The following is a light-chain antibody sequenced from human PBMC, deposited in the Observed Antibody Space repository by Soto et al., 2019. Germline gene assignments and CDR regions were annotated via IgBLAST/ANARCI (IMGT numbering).Light chain of an antibody. Sequence: EIVLTQSPATLSLSPGERATLSCRASESVSSTSLTWLQHRPGQAPRLLIYDVSTRAPGIPARFSGSGSGTDFTLTISNLGPEDFAVYYCHQRSRWPRTFGQGTKLDMK. J-gene: IGKJ2*01. CDR3: HQRSRWPRT. V-gene: IGKV3-11*01. CDR2: DVS. CDR1: ESVSSTS.